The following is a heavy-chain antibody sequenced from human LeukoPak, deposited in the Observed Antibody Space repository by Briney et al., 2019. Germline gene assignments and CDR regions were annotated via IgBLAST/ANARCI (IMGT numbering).Heavy chain of an antibody. Sequence: PSETLSLTCAVYGGSLSGYYWSWIRQPPGKGLEWIGEINHSGSTNYNPSLKSRVTISVDTSKNQFSLKLSSVTAADTAVYYCARVGDQYSSSPLNYFGYWGQGTLVTVSS. J-gene: IGHJ4*02. CDR3: ARVGDQYSSSPLNYFGY. D-gene: IGHD6-13*01. CDR2: INHSGST. V-gene: IGHV4-34*01. CDR1: GGSLSGYY.